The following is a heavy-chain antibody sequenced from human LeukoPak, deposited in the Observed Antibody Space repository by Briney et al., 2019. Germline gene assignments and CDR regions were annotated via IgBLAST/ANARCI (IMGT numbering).Heavy chain of an antibody. CDR2: IYHSGST. CDR3: ARGPYSSGWSTRYYFDY. Sequence: SETLSLTCAVSGGSFNNTNWWNWVRQPPGKGLEWIGEIYHSGSTNYNPSLKSRVTISVDTSKNQFSLKLSSVTAADTAVYYCARGPYSSGWSTRYYFDYWGQGTLVTVSS. J-gene: IGHJ4*02. CDR1: GGSFNNTNW. V-gene: IGHV4-4*02. D-gene: IGHD6-19*01.